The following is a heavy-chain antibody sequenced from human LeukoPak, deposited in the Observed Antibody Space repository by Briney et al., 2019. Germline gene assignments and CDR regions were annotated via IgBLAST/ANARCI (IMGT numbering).Heavy chain of an antibody. V-gene: IGHV1-18*01. CDR3: ARENDYYDSSGYYYGFDY. D-gene: IGHD3-22*01. J-gene: IGHJ4*02. CDR2: ISAYNGNT. CDR1: GYTFTSYG. Sequence: GASVKVSCKASGYTFTSYGISWVRQAPGQGLEWMGWISAYNGNTNYAQKLQGRVTMTTDTSTSTAYTELRSLRSDDTAVYYCARENDYYDSSGYYYGFDYWGQGTLVTVSS.